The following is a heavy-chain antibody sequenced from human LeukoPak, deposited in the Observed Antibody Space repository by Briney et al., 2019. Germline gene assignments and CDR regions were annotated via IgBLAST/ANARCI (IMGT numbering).Heavy chain of an antibody. CDR3: ARGYSSSPLH. D-gene: IGHD6-13*01. J-gene: IGHJ4*02. CDR1: GFTFSSYG. Sequence: GGSLRLSCAASGFTFSSYGMSWVRQAPGQGLEGVSAISGNSGNTYYADSVKGRFTISRDNAKNSLYLQLNSVRAEDTAVYYCARGYSSSPLHWGKGTLVTVSS. V-gene: IGHV3-23*01. CDR2: ISGNSGNT.